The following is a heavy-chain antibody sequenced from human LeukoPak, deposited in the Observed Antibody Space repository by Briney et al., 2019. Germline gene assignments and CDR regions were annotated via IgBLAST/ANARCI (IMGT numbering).Heavy chain of an antibody. D-gene: IGHD6-19*01. V-gene: IGHV3-74*03. Sequence: GESLRLSCAASGFTFSTHWLHSVRQAPGKGMVWVSRISGDGRHTEYADSMKGRITVSRDNAKNTLYLQMNSLRAEDTAVYYCARVRTDSSGVYYEGFDYWGQGTLVTVSS. CDR2: ISGDGRHT. CDR3: ARVRTDSSGVYYEGFDY. J-gene: IGHJ4*02. CDR1: GFTFSTHW.